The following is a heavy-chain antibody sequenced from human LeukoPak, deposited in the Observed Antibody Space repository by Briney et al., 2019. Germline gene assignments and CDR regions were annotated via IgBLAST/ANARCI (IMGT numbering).Heavy chain of an antibody. Sequence: GGSLRLSCAALGFSFSGYWMNWVRQAPGKGLEWVAYIKQAGSVKYYVDSVKGRFTISRDNAKNSLYLEMNSLRAEDTAVYYCARGHAYYFYMDVWGKGTTVTVSS. CDR1: GFSFSGYW. CDR3: ARGHAYYFYMDV. CDR2: IKQAGSVK. J-gene: IGHJ6*03. V-gene: IGHV3-7*01.